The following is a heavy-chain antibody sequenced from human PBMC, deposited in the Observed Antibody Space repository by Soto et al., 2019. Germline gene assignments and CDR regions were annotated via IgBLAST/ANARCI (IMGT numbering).Heavy chain of an antibody. V-gene: IGHV4-39*01. J-gene: IGHJ3*02. Sequence: QLQLQESGPGLVKPSETLSLTCTVSGGSISSSSYYWGWIRQPPGKGLEWIGSIYYSGSTYYNPSLKSRVTISVDTSKNQFSLKLSSVTAADTAVYYCARMGNYYDRTTYAFDIWGQGTMVTVSS. CDR1: GGSISSSSYY. CDR3: ARMGNYYDRTTYAFDI. D-gene: IGHD3-22*01. CDR2: IYYSGST.